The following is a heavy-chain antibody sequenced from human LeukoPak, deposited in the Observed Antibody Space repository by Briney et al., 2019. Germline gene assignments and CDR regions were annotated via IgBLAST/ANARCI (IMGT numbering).Heavy chain of an antibody. CDR3: ARAGGYYDSSGYSYYFDY. CDR1: GFTSDDHA. J-gene: IGHJ4*02. Sequence: PGGSLRLSCAVSGFTSDDHAMHWVRQAPGKGLEWVSGISWNSGSIDYADSVKGRFTISRDNSKNTLYLQMNSLRAEDTAVYYCARAGGYYDSSGYSYYFDYWGQGTLVTVSS. CDR2: ISWNSGSI. D-gene: IGHD3-22*01. V-gene: IGHV3-9*02.